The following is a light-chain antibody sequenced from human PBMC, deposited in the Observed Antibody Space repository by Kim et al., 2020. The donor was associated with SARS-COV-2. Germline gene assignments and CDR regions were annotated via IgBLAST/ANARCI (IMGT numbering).Light chain of an antibody. Sequence: SPRQTASITCSGDKLGDKYACWYQQKPGQSPVLVIYQDSKRPSGIPERFSGSNSGNTATLTISGTQAMDEADYYCQAWDSSTAHWVFGGGTQLTVL. CDR2: QDS. CDR1: KLGDKY. CDR3: QAWDSSTAHWV. J-gene: IGLJ3*02. V-gene: IGLV3-1*01.